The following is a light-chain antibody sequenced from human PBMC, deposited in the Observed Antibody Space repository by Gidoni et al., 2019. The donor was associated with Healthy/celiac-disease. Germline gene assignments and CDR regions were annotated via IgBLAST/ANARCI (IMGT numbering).Light chain of an antibody. CDR1: QSVSSSY. V-gene: IGKV3-20*01. Sequence: EIVFTQAPGTLPLSPGERATLSCRASQSVSSSYLAWYQQKPGQAPRLLLYGAASRATGIPDRFRGSGSWTAFSLTISSLEPEDFAVYYCQQYGISPPITFGQGTRLEIK. CDR2: GAA. J-gene: IGKJ5*01. CDR3: QQYGISPPIT.